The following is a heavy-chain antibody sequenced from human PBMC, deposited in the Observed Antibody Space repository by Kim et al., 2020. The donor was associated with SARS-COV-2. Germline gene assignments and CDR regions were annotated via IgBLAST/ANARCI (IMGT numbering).Heavy chain of an antibody. Sequence: SETLSLTCAVYGGSFSGYYWSWIRQPPGKGLEWIGEINHSGSTNYNPSLKSRVTISVDTSKNQFSLKLSSVTAADTAVYYCAYSSSGGWYLGYFDYWGQGTLVTVSS. D-gene: IGHD6-6*01. CDR1: GGSFSGYY. V-gene: IGHV4-34*01. J-gene: IGHJ4*02. CDR3: AYSSSGGWYLGYFDY. CDR2: INHSGST.